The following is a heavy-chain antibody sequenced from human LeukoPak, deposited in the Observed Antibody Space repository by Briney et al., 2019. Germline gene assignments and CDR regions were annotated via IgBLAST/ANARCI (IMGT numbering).Heavy chain of an antibody. V-gene: IGHV3-23*01. CDR1: GFTFNTYG. J-gene: IGHJ6*03. CDR3: ARLYDFWSGSQRDQLPYYYMDV. D-gene: IGHD3-3*01. CDR2: ITEFGGST. Sequence: PGGSLRLSCAASGFTFNTYGMNWVRQAPGKGLEWVSSITEFGGSTYYADSVRGRFTVSRDNSKNTLYLQMNSLRAEDTALYYCARLYDFWSGSQRDQLPYYYMDVWGKGTTVTVSS.